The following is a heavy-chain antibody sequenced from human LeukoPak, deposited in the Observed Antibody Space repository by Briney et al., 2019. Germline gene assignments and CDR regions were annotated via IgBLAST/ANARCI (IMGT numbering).Heavy chain of an antibody. D-gene: IGHD6-13*01. V-gene: IGHV3-7*01. CDR2: IKQDGSEK. CDR3: ARDSAGNDY. CDR1: GFTFSTYW. Sequence: GGSLRLSCAASGFTFSTYWMSWVRQAPGKGLEWVANIKQDGSEKYYVDSVKGRFTISRDNVKNSLYLQMNSLRAEDTAMYYCARDSAGNDYWGQGTLVTVSS. J-gene: IGHJ4*02.